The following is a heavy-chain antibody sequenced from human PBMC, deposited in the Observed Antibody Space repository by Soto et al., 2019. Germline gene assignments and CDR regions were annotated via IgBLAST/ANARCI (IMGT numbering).Heavy chain of an antibody. Sequence: GGSLRLSCAASGFTFSSYAMSWVRQAPGKGLEWVSTIGGSGGSTYYADSVKGRFTISRDNSKNTLYLQMNSLRTEDTAVYYCAKSYYYDSSGYLVYWGQGTLVTVSS. V-gene: IGHV3-23*01. J-gene: IGHJ4*02. CDR3: AKSYYYDSSGYLVY. CDR1: GFTFSSYA. CDR2: IGGSGGST. D-gene: IGHD3-22*01.